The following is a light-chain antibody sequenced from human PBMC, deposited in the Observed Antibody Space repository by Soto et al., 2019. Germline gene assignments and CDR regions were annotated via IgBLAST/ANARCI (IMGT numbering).Light chain of an antibody. Sequence: QSALTQPASVSGSPGQSITISCTGTTNDVGGYNYVSWYQQHPGKAPKLLIFEVSSRPSGVSNRFSGSKSGNTASLTISALQAEDEADYFCNSYTSSTSLPYVFGTGTKATVL. V-gene: IGLV2-14*01. J-gene: IGLJ1*01. CDR3: NSYTSSTSLPYV. CDR2: EVS. CDR1: TNDVGGYNY.